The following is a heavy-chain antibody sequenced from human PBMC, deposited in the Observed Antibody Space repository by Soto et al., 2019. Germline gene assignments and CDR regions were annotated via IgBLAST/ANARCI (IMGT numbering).Heavy chain of an antibody. CDR1: GGSSSGYY. V-gene: IGHV4-34*01. CDR2: INHSGST. CDR3: ARGHYDFWSGYNWFDP. J-gene: IGHJ5*02. D-gene: IGHD3-3*01. Sequence: PSETLSLTCAVYGGSSSGYYWSWIRQPPGKGLEWIGEINHSGSTNYNPSLKSRVTISVDTSKNQFSLKLSSVTAADTAVYYCARGHYDFWSGYNWFDPWGQGTLVTVSS.